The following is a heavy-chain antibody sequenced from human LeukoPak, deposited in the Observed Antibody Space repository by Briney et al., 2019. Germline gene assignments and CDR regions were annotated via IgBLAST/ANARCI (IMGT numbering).Heavy chain of an antibody. CDR3: ARLQGAYYDSSGLDY. J-gene: IGHJ4*02. CDR1: GYSFTSYW. V-gene: IGHV5-51*01. D-gene: IGHD3-22*01. Sequence: PGESLKISCKGSGYSFTSYWIGWVRQMPGKGLEWMGIIYPGDSDTRYSPSFQGQVTISADKSISTAYLQWSSLKASDTATYYCARLQGAYYDSSGLDYWGQGTLVTVSS. CDR2: IYPGDSDT.